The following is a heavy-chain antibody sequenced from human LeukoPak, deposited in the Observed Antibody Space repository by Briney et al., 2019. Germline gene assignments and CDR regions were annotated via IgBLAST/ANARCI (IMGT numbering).Heavy chain of an antibody. CDR2: ARDKAKSYTT. CDR3: ARVGPPRSDAFDI. CDR1: IFTFNHHY. V-gene: IGHV3-72*01. Sequence: GVSLTLSCTASIFTFNHHYMDWLPHTPGKGLEWVGHARDKAKSYTTEYAASLKGRFTISRDDSKNSLYLQMNSLKTEDTAVYYCARVGPPRSDAFDIWGQGTMVTVSS. J-gene: IGHJ3*02.